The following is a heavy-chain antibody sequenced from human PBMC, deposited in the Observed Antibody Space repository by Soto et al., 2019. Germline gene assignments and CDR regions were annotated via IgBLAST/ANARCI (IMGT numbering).Heavy chain of an antibody. D-gene: IGHD4-17*01. CDR2: IYYSGST. J-gene: IGHJ2*01. V-gene: IGHV4-31*03. Sequence: QVQLQESGPGLVKPSQTLSLTCTVSGGSISSGGYYWSWIRQHPGKGLEWIGYIYYSGSTYYNPSLKSRVTISVDTSKNQFSLKLSSVTAADTAVYYCARGPDMTTVTTSLYFDLWGRGTLVTVSS. CDR3: ARGPDMTTVTTSLYFDL. CDR1: GGSISSGGYY.